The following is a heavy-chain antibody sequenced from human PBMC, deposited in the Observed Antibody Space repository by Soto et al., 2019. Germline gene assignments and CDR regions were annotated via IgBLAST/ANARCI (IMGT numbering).Heavy chain of an antibody. J-gene: IGHJ4*02. Sequence: QVQLVQSGAEVKKPWSSVKVSCKASGGTFSNYVVNWVRQSPGQGLEWMGRIIPISGAANYSHKFQGRVTITADKSTSTSYMELSSLRSEDTAVYYCARDMTRTVVPYFDFWGQGTLVTVSS. CDR2: IIPISGAA. V-gene: IGHV1-69*06. D-gene: IGHD1-7*01. CDR1: GGTFSNYV. CDR3: ARDMTRTVVPYFDF.